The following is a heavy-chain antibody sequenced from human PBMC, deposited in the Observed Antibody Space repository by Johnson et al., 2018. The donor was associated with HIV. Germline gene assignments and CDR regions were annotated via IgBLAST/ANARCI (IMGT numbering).Heavy chain of an antibody. CDR3: AKGIAASPPGDAIDI. J-gene: IGHJ3*02. D-gene: IGHD6-6*01. Sequence: QVQLVESGGGLVKAGGSLRLSCAASGFIFNDYYMSWIRQAPGKGLELLSYISTSGGTLYYADSVKDRFTIFRDNAKSSLYLQMNSLRAEDTALYYCAKGIAASPPGDAIDIWGQGTMVTVSS. CDR1: GFIFNDYY. V-gene: IGHV3-11*01. CDR2: ISTSGGTL.